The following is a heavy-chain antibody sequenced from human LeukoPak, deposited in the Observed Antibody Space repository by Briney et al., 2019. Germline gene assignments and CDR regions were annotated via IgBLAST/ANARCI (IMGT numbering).Heavy chain of an antibody. CDR2: FDRGSLDT. CDR3: TTIGISYGSGNYYQYFDH. V-gene: IGHV3-23*01. Sequence: PGGSLRLSCAASGFTLSDYPMTWVRQAPGKGLQWVSLFDRGSLDTYYADSVRGRFTVSRDNDKNTLYLQMNSLKTEDTAVYYCTTIGISYGSGNYYQYFDHWGQGTLVTVSS. CDR1: GFTLSDYP. D-gene: IGHD3-10*01. J-gene: IGHJ4*02.